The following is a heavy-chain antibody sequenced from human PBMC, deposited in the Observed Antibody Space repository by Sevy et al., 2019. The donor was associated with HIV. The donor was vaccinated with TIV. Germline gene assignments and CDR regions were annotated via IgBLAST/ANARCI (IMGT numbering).Heavy chain of an antibody. J-gene: IGHJ6*02. D-gene: IGHD2-15*01. Sequence: GGSLRLSCAASGFPFSNYAMSWIRQAPGKGLEWVSTLIGGGSRTYYAGSVTGRFTISRDNSKNTLYLQMNSLRADDTAIYYCAKRRVQSGLSGGGANYGWDVCGHGTTVTVSS. V-gene: IGHV3-23*01. CDR1: GFPFSNYA. CDR3: AKRRVQSGLSGGGANYGWDV. CDR2: LIGGGSRT.